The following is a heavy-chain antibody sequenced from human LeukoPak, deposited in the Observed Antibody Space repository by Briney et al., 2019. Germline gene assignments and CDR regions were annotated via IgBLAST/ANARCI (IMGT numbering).Heavy chain of an antibody. CDR2: ISYVGSNK. Sequence: GGSLRLSCAASGFTFSSYGMHWVRQAPGKGLEWVAVISYVGSNKYYADSVKGRFTISRDNSKNTLYLQMNSLRAEDTAVYYCAASGDAFDIWGQGTMVTVSS. CDR1: GFTFSSYG. V-gene: IGHV3-30*03. CDR3: AASGDAFDI. J-gene: IGHJ3*02. D-gene: IGHD3-10*01.